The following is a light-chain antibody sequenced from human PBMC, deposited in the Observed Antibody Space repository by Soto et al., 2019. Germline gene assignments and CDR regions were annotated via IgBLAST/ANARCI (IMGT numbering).Light chain of an antibody. CDR3: SSYTRNNTWV. J-gene: IGLJ3*02. Sequence: QSALTQPPSVSGSPGQSVTISCTGTSSDIGNYNRVSWYQQPPDTAPKLMIYEVSNRPSGVPDRFSGSKSGNTASLTISGLQTEDEADYYCSSYTRNNTWVFGGGTKLTVL. CDR1: SSDIGNYNR. CDR2: EVS. V-gene: IGLV2-18*02.